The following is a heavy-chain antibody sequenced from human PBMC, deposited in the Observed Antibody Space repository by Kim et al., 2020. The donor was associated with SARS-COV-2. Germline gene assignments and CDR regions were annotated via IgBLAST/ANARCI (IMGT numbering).Heavy chain of an antibody. J-gene: IGHJ4*02. V-gene: IGHV3-64D*06. D-gene: IGHD2-2*01. Sequence: GGSLRLSCSASGFTFSSYAMHWVRQAPGKGLEYVSAISSNGGSTYYADSVKGRFTISRDNSKNTLYLQMSSLRAEDTAVYYCVKEGTGGYQLPTGFDYWGQGTLVTVSS. CDR1: GFTFSSYA. CDR2: ISSNGGST. CDR3: VKEGTGGYQLPTGFDY.